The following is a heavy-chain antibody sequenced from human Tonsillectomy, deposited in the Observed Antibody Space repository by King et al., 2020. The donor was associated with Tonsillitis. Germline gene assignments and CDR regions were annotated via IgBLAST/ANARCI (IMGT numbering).Heavy chain of an antibody. CDR2: ISSSSSYT. Sequence: VQLVESGGGLVKPGGSLRLSCAASGFTFSDYYMNWIRQAPGKGLEWVSYISSSSSYTNYADSVKGRFTISRDNAKNSLYLQMNSLRAEDTAVYYCAGRGGDYGDYADYWGQGTLVTVSS. CDR1: GFTFSDYY. D-gene: IGHD4-17*01. J-gene: IGHJ4*02. V-gene: IGHV3-11*05. CDR3: AGRGGDYGDYADY.